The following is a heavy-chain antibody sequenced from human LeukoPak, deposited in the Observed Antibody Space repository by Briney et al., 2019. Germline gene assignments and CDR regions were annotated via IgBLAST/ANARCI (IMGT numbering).Heavy chain of an antibody. CDR2: ISHSGSS. CDR3: ARQASSAWTSYYLDV. CDR1: GVSISSSTYS. D-gene: IGHD3-22*01. V-gene: IGHV4-39*01. Sequence: PSETLSLTCNVSGVSISSSTYSWGWIRQPPGKGLEWIASISHSGSSYFNPSLKSRVTISVDTSKNEFSLKVRSVTAADTAHYYCARQASSAWTSYYLDVWGTGTTVIVSS. J-gene: IGHJ6*03.